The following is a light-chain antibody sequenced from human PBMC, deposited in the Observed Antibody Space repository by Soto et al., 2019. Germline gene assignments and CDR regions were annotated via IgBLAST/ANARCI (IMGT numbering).Light chain of an antibody. V-gene: IGLV2-23*01. CDR1: SSDVGSYNL. Sequence: QSALTQPASVSGSPGQSIAISCTGISSDVGSYNLVSWYQQHPGKALKVMYEGSKRPSGVSNRFAGSRPGNTASLTISGLQAEDEAHYYCSSYAGSSTHVVFGGGTKLTVL. J-gene: IGLJ2*01. CDR3: SSYAGSSTHVV. CDR2: EGS.